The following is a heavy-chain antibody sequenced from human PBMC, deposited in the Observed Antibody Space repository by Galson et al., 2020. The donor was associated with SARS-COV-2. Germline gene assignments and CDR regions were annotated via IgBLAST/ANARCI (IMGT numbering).Heavy chain of an antibody. V-gene: IGHV4-39*01. CDR1: GGSISSSSYY. D-gene: IGHD2-15*01. Sequence: ETSETLSLTCTVSGGSISSSSYYWGWIRQPPGKGLEWIGSIYYSGSTYYNPSLKSRVTISVDTSKNQFSLKLSSVTAADTAVYYCARHVGGVDYWGQGTLVTVSS. CDR3: ARHVGGVDY. J-gene: IGHJ4*02. CDR2: IYYSGST.